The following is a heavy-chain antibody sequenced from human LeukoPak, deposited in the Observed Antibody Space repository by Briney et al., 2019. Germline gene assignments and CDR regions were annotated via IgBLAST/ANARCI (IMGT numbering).Heavy chain of an antibody. Sequence: SSETLSLTCTVSGGSISSSSYYWGWIRQPPGKGLEWIGSIYYSGSTYYNPSLKSRVTISVDTSKNQFSLKLSSVTAADTAVYYCAEARYSSGYYYYVYWGQGTLVTVSS. D-gene: IGHD3-22*01. CDR2: IYYSGST. CDR1: GGSISSSSYY. J-gene: IGHJ4*02. CDR3: AEARYSSGYYYYVY. V-gene: IGHV4-39*07.